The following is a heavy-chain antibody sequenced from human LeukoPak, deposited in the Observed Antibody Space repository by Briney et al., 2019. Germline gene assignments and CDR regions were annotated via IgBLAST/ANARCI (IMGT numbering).Heavy chain of an antibody. CDR1: GDSVSSNRAA. CDR2: TYYRSKWYN. D-gene: IGHD3-22*01. Sequence: SQTLSLTCAISGDSVSSNRAAWNWIRQSPSRGLEWLGRTYYRSKWYNDYAVSVKSRITINPDTSKNQFSLQLNSVTPEDTAVYYCARGSSQIYCYDSSGYSHAFDYWGQGTLVTVSS. CDR3: ARGSSQIYCYDSSGYSHAFDY. J-gene: IGHJ4*02. V-gene: IGHV6-1*01.